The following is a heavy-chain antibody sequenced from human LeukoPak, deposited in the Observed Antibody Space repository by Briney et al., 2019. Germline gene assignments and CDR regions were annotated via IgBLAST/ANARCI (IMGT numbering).Heavy chain of an antibody. V-gene: IGHV4-34*01. CDR3: ASEDYFDY. J-gene: IGHJ4*02. Sequence: SETLSLTCAVYGGSFSGYYWSWIRQPPGKGLEWIGEINHSGSTNYNPSLKSRVSISVDTSKNQFSLKLSSVTAADTAVYYCASEDYFDYWGQGTLVTVSS. CDR2: INHSGST. CDR1: GGSFSGYY.